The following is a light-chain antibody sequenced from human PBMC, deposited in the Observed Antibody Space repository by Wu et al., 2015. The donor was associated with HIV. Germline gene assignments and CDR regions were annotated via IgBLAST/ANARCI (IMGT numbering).Light chain of an antibody. CDR3: QRGIT. J-gene: IGKJ5*01. Sequence: DIQMTQSPATLSASVGDRVSITCRASQNVGSWLAWYQQRPGIAPKLLIYMASTLESGVPSRFSGSGSGTEFTLTISGLQPEDFATYYCQRGITFGQGTRVEIK. CDR2: MAS. V-gene: IGKV1-5*03. CDR1: QNVGSW.